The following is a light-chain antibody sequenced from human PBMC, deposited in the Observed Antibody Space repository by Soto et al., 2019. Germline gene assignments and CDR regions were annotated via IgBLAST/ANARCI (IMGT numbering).Light chain of an antibody. CDR1: SSDVGNFNL. CDR3: CSYAGGSTYV. J-gene: IGLJ1*01. Sequence: QSVLTQPASVSGSPGQSITISCTGTSSDVGNFNLVSWYQQHPGKAPKLIIYEANKRPSGVSSRFSGSKSGNTASLTISGLRSEDEAYYHCCSYAGGSTYVFGTGTKLTVL. V-gene: IGLV2-23*01. CDR2: EAN.